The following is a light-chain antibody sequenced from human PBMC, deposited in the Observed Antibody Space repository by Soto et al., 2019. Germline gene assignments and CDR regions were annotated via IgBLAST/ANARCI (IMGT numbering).Light chain of an antibody. J-gene: IGLJ3*02. Sequence: QSALTQPPAASGSPGQSVTISCTGTSSDVGGYKYVSWYQQHPGKAPKLLIYEVSQRPSGVPDRFSGSKSGNTASLTVSGLRAEDEADYYCSSHAGNNMGVFGGGTKVTVL. CDR3: SSHAGNNMGV. V-gene: IGLV2-8*01. CDR2: EVS. CDR1: SSDVGGYKY.